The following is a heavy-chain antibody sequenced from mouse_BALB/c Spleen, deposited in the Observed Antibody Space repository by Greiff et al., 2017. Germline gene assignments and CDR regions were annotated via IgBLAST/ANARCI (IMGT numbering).Heavy chain of an antibody. D-gene: IGHD2-14*01. J-gene: IGHJ4*01. CDR2: ILPGSGST. V-gene: IGHV1-9*01. CDR1: GYTFSSYW. Sequence: VQLQQSGAELMKPGASVKISCKATGYTFSSYWIEWVKQRPGHGLEWIGEILPGSGSTNYNEKFKGKATFTADTSSNTAYMQLSSLTSEDSAVYYCARRRLRYDAMDYWGQGTSVTVSS. CDR3: ARRRLRYDAMDY.